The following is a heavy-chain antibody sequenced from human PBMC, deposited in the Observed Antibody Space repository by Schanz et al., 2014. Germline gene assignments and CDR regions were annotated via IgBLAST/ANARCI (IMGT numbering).Heavy chain of an antibody. Sequence: QVQLVESGGVSVKPGGSLRLSCAASGFRFSDNYMSWVRQAPGKGPEWVSHISGSSTYTNYADSVKGRFTISRDNAKNSLYLQMNSLRAEDTAVYYCAREKRRTEVVLDHWGQGTLVTVS. CDR3: AREKRRTEVVLDH. J-gene: IGHJ4*02. CDR1: GFRFSDNY. V-gene: IGHV3-11*05. CDR2: ISGSSTYT.